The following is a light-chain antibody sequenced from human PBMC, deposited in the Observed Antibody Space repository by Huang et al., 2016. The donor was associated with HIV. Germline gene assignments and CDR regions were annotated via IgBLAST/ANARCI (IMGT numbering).Light chain of an antibody. CDR3: HQYGRSPRT. V-gene: IGKV3-20*01. Sequence: EIVLTQSPGTLSLSPGERATLSCRASQSVSSSYLAWYQQKPGQAPRLLIYGTSSRTTGIPDRCSGSGSGTDFTLTISRLEPEDLAVYYCHQYGRSPRTFGQGTKVEIK. J-gene: IGKJ1*01. CDR1: QSVSSSY. CDR2: GTS.